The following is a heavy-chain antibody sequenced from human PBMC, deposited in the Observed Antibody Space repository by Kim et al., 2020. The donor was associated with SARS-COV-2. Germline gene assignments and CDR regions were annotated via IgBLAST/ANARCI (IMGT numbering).Heavy chain of an antibody. D-gene: IGHD6-19*01. CDR3: AKDLVAGIIY. CDR1: GFTFSSYG. Sequence: GGSLRLSCAASGFTFSSYGMHWVRQAPGKGLEWVAVISYDGSNKYYADSVKGRFTISRDNSKNTLYLQMNSLRAEDTAVYYCAKDLVAGIIYWGQGTLVTVSS. J-gene: IGHJ4*02. CDR2: ISYDGSNK. V-gene: IGHV3-30*18.